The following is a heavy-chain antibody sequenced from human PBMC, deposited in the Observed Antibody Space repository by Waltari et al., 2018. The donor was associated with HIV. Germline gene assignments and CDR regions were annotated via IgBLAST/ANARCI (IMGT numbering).Heavy chain of an antibody. Sequence: EVRLVESGGGLVQPGGSLRRSCAVSGFGVSRYWMSWVRQAPGKGLEWVANIKQDGSEKYYVDSVKGRFNISRDNAKNSLYLQMNSLRDEDTAVYYCARDPGGADAFDFWGQGTMVTVSS. V-gene: IGHV3-7*01. CDR2: IKQDGSEK. J-gene: IGHJ3*01. D-gene: IGHD3-16*01. CDR3: ARDPGGADAFDF. CDR1: GFGVSRYW.